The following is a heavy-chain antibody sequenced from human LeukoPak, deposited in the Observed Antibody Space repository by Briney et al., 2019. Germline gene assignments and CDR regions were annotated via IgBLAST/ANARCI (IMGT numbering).Heavy chain of an antibody. V-gene: IGHV4-59*01. Sequence: AETLSLTGTVSGDSISNYYWSWIRQPPGKGLDWIGYIFYSGSTNYNPSLKSRVTMSVDTSKSQFSLKLSSVTAADTAIYYCARYNSGWSYFDYWGQGTLVTVSS. CDR1: GDSISNYY. CDR2: IFYSGST. D-gene: IGHD6-19*01. J-gene: IGHJ4*02. CDR3: ARYNSGWSYFDY.